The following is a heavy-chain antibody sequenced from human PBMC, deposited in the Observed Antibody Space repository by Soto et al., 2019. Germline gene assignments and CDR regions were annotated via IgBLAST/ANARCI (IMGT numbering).Heavy chain of an antibody. CDR1: GGSISSSSYY. CDR2: IYYSGST. Sequence: QLQLQESGPGLVKPSETLSLTCTVSGGSISSSSYYWGWIRQPPGKGLEWIGTIYYSGSTYYNPSLKGRVTISVDTSKNQFSLKLSSVTAADTAVYYCARQAALIVVVPAAMYNWFDPWGQGTLVTVSS. J-gene: IGHJ5*02. V-gene: IGHV4-39*01. D-gene: IGHD2-2*01. CDR3: ARQAALIVVVPAAMYNWFDP.